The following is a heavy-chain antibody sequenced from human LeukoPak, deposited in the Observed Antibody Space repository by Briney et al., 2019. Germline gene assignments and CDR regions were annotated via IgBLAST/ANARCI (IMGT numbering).Heavy chain of an antibody. D-gene: IGHD3-22*01. V-gene: IGHV3-21*06. Sequence: SGGSPRLSCAASGFTFSSYTMNWVRQAPGKGLEWVSSISGSSSYIFYADSVKGRFTISRDNAKNSLYLQMNSLRAEDTALYYRARDAGYYFDTSGYQAYSDYWGQGSLVTVSS. CDR3: ARDAGYYFDTSGYQAYSDY. CDR1: GFTFSSYT. CDR2: ISGSSSYI. J-gene: IGHJ4*02.